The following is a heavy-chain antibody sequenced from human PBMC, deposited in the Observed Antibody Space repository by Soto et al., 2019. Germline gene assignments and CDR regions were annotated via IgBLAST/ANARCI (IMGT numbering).Heavy chain of an antibody. Sequence: GFLLLTCAASGFTFSIYTMNWVRQAPGKGLEWVSSISQTGSVIFYADSVKGRFTISRDNAKNTLYLQMNSLRAEDTAVYYCARGGYSYGEFDYWGQGTLVTV. V-gene: IGHV3-21*01. D-gene: IGHD5-18*01. CDR3: ARGGYSYGEFDY. CDR1: GFTFSIYT. J-gene: IGHJ4*02. CDR2: ISQTGSVI.